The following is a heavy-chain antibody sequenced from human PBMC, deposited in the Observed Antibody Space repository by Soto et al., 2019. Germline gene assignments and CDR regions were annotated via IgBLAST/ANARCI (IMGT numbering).Heavy chain of an antibody. Sequence: QVQLQESGPGLVKASQTLSLTCTVSGGTITTGGHFWSWIRQYPGKGLEWIGYIYYSGTTHYNPSLKSRVTISIDTSKNQFSLNLSSVTAAVTAVYYCARVVSGSYLDYWGQGTLVTVSS. CDR1: GGTITTGGHF. D-gene: IGHD1-26*01. CDR2: IYYSGTT. CDR3: ARVVSGSYLDY. J-gene: IGHJ4*02. V-gene: IGHV4-31*03.